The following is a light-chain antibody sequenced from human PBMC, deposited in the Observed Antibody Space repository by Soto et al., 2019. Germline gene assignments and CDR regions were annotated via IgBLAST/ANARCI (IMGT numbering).Light chain of an antibody. Sequence: EIMLTQSPATLSLSPGERGTLSCRASESVTDYLAWYQQKPGQAPRLLVYDVSYRAAGIPTRFSGGGSGTDFTLTISNVEPEDFAVYYCQQRSDWPWTFGQGTKV. J-gene: IGKJ1*01. CDR3: QQRSDWPWT. CDR2: DVS. CDR1: ESVTDY. V-gene: IGKV3-11*01.